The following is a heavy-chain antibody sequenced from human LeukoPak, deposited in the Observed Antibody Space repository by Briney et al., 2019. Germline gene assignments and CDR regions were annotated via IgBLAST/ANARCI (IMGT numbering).Heavy chain of an antibody. Sequence: GGSLRLSCAASGFTFDVYGMSWVRQAPGKGVEGVSGFNWNCCDTGYGVSVKGRFTISRDNAKNSLYLQMNSLRAEDTALYYCARALRTPYYYDGSGYYYDAFDIWGQGTMVTVSS. J-gene: IGHJ3*02. CDR3: ARALRTPYYYDGSGYYYDAFDI. CDR1: GFTFDVYG. D-gene: IGHD3-22*01. CDR2: FNWNCCDT. V-gene: IGHV3-20*04.